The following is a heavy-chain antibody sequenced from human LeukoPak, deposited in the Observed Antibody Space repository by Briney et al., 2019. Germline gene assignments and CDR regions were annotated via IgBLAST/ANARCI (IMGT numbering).Heavy chain of an antibody. CDR1: GFNFRYFW. CDR2: IYSGGST. J-gene: IGHJ4*02. D-gene: IGHD3-3*01. Sequence: GGSLRLSCLGSGFNFRYFWMSWVRQAPGKGLEWVSVIYSGGSTCYADSVKGRFTISRDNSKNTLYLQMNSLRAEDTAVYYCAKDISYDFWSGYPFDYWGQGTLVTVSS. V-gene: IGHV3-23*03. CDR3: AKDISYDFWSGYPFDY.